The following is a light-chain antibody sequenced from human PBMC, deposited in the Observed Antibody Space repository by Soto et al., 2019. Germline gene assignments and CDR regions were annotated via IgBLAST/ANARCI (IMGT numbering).Light chain of an antibody. CDR3: SSYTSSSRVA. Sequence: QSALTQPASVSGSPGQSITISCTGSSRDVGAYKYVSWYQQQPGKAPKLMIYEVNNRPSGVSNRFSGSKSGNTASLTISGLQSEDEANYYCSSYTSSSRVAFGGGTKLTVL. V-gene: IGLV2-14*01. J-gene: IGLJ2*01. CDR2: EVN. CDR1: SRDVGAYKY.